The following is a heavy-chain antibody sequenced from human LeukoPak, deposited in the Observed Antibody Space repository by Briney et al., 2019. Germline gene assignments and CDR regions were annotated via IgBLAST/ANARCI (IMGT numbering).Heavy chain of an antibody. Sequence: ASVKVSCKASGYTFTSYYMHWVRQAPGQGLEWMGGIIPIFGTANYAQKFQGRVTITADESTSTAYMELSSLRSEDTAVYYCARGPTVVTPRFDYWGQGTLVTVSS. V-gene: IGHV1-69*13. D-gene: IGHD4-23*01. CDR3: ARGPTVVTPRFDY. J-gene: IGHJ4*02. CDR2: IIPIFGTA. CDR1: GYTFTSYY.